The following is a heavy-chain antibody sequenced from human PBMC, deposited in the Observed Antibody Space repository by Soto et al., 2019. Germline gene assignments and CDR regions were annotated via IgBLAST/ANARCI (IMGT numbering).Heavy chain of an antibody. CDR3: AKEFPGYSYGHFDY. D-gene: IGHD5-18*01. V-gene: IGHV3-9*01. J-gene: IGHJ4*02. Sequence: EVQLVESGGGLVQPGRSLRLSCAASGFTFDDYAMHWVRQAPGKGLEWVSGISWNSGSIGYADSVKGRFTISRDNAKTSLYLQMNSLRAEDTALYYCAKEFPGYSYGHFDYWGQGTLVTVSS. CDR2: ISWNSGSI. CDR1: GFTFDDYA.